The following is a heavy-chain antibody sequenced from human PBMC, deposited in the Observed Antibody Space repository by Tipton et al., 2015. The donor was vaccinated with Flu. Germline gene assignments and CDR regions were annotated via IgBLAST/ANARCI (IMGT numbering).Heavy chain of an antibody. V-gene: IGHV4-39*07. CDR1: GGSIGSSTYY. D-gene: IGHD3-16*01. J-gene: IGHJ4*02. CDR2: LYDSGIT. CDR3: ARSSSAYDYVWGGSYYFDF. Sequence: TLSLTCTVFGGSIGSSTYYWGWIRQPPGKGLEWIGSLYDSGITYYNPSLKSRVTISLDTSKNQFSLKLISVTAADSAVYSCARSSSAYDYVWGGSYYFDFWGQGTLVTVSS.